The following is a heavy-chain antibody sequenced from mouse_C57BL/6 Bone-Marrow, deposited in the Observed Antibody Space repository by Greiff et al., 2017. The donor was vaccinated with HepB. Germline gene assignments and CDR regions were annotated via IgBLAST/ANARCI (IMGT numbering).Heavy chain of an antibody. D-gene: IGHD1-1*01. CDR1: GVDFSRYW. CDR2: INPDSSTI. J-gene: IGHJ1*03. CDR3: ARPAYYGSSFWYFDV. V-gene: IGHV4-1*01. Sequence: GVDFSRYWMSWVRRAPGKGLEWIGEINPDSSTINYAPSLKDKFIISRDNAKNTLYLQMSKVRSEDTALYYCARPAYYGSSFWYFDVWGTGTTVTVSS.